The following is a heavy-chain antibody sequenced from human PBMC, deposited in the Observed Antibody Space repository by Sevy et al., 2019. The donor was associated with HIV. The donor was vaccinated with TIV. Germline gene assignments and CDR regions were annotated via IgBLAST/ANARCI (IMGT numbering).Heavy chain of an antibody. CDR3: IRGRLLGYTAMVPDY. D-gene: IGHD5-18*01. CDR1: GFTLGDYA. Sequence: PGGSLRLSCTTSGFTLGDYAMNWVRQAPGKGLEWVGFMRSKPFAGTTEYAASVKGRFTISTDDSEASAHLQMNSLRTEDTGVYYCIRGRLLGYTAMVPDYWGQGTLVTVSS. CDR2: MRSKPFAGTT. V-gene: IGHV3-49*04. J-gene: IGHJ4*02.